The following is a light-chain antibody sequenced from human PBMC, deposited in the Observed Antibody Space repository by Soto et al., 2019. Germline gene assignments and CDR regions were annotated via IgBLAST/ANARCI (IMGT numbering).Light chain of an antibody. J-gene: IGKJ3*01. V-gene: IGKV1-39*01. Sequence: DIQMTQSPSSLSASVGDRVTITCQASQDISNYLNWYQQKPGKAPKLLIYAASSLQSGVSSRFSGSGSGTDFTLTISSLQPEDFATYYCQQGNSFPFTFGPGTKVDIK. CDR1: QDISNY. CDR2: AAS. CDR3: QQGNSFPFT.